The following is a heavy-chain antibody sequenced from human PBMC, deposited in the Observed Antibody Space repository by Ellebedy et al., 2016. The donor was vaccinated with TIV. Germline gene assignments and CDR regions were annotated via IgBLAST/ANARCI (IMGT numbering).Heavy chain of an antibody. V-gene: IGHV6-1*01. CDR1: GDSVSTDIG. J-gene: IGHJ6*02. Sequence: SQTLSLTCVISGDSVSTDIGWHWIRQSPSRGLEWLGRTYYRSKWNNDYAVPLKSRITINPDTSKNLFSLQLNSVTPEDTAVYYCARGWFGGGMGVWGQGTTVTVSS. CDR2: TYYRSKWNN. CDR3: ARGWFGGGMGV. D-gene: IGHD3-10*01.